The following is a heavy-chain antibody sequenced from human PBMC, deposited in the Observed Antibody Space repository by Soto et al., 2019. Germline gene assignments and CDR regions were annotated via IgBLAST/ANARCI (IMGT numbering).Heavy chain of an antibody. CDR3: ANTYSGPRPAGYYGMDV. CDR1: GFTFSSYA. CDR2: ISGSGGST. D-gene: IGHD1-26*01. J-gene: IGHJ6*02. Sequence: GGSLRLSCAASGFTFSSYAMSWVRQAPGKGLEWVSAISGSGGSTYYADSVKGRFTISRDNSKNTLYLQMNSLRAEDTAVYYCANTYSGPRPAGYYGMDVWGQGTTVTLS. V-gene: IGHV3-23*01.